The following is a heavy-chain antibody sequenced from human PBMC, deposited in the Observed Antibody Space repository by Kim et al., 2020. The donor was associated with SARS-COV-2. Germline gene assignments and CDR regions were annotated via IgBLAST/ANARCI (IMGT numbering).Heavy chain of an antibody. CDR1: GFTFSSYA. Sequence: GGSLRLSCAASGFTFSSYAMSWVRQAPGKGLEWVSAISGSGGITYYADSVKGRFTISRDNSKNTLYLQMNSLRAEDTAVYYCAKPNEDSSGYYHPFDYWGQGTLVTVSS. CDR3: AKPNEDSSGYYHPFDY. CDR2: ISGSGGIT. D-gene: IGHD3-22*01. J-gene: IGHJ4*02. V-gene: IGHV3-23*01.